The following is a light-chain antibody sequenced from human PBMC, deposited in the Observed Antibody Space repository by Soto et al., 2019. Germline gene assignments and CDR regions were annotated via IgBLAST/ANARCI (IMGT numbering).Light chain of an antibody. J-gene: IGLJ1*01. CDR2: EVN. Sequence: QSVLTQPPSASGSPGQSVTISCTGTSSDVGGYDYVSWYQQHPGKAPELIIYEVNKRPSGVPDRLSGSKSGNTASLTVSGLQAEDEADYYCNSYSGSNNFVVFGTGTKVTVL. CDR1: SSDVGGYDY. CDR3: NSYSGSNNFVV. V-gene: IGLV2-8*01.